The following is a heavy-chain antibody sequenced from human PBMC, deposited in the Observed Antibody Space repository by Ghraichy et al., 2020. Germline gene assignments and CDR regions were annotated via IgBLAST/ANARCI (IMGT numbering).Heavy chain of an antibody. Sequence: GGSLRLSCAGSGFTFSNFAMDWVRQDPGKGLVWVSRICGDVRRTGYADCVRGRFTISREIAQDTLYLQMDGLRVEDTAVYYCARDGGMDVHDWYFDLWGRGTLVTVSS. CDR3: ARDGGMDVHDWYFDL. D-gene: IGHD3-10*02. V-gene: IGHV3-74*01. CDR2: ICGDVRRT. J-gene: IGHJ2*01. CDR1: GFTFSNFA.